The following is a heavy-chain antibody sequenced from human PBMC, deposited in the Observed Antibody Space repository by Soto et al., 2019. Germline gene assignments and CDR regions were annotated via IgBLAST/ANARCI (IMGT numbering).Heavy chain of an antibody. D-gene: IGHD3-22*01. V-gene: IGHV3-9*01. CDR1: GFNFDDSA. CDR2: ITWNSGHI. Sequence: SLRLSCVASGFNFDDSAMNWVRQVPGKGLEWVSGITWNSGHILYADSVKGRFTISRDNAKKSLYLELNSLRPEDTALYYCANGRSSMIVVVMDYRRQGTPVTVSS. CDR3: ANGRSSMIVVVMDY. J-gene: IGHJ4*02.